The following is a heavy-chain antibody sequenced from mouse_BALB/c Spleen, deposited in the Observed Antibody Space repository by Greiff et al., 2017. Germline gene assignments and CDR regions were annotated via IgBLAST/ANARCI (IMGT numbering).Heavy chain of an antibody. Sequence: EVQLVESGGGLVKPGGSLKLSCAASGFTFSSYAMSWVRQSPEKRLEWVAEISSGGSYTYYPDSVKGRFTISRDNAKNNLYLQMSSLKSEDTAMYYCARGLPGDDYWGQGTTLTVSS. CDR2: ISSGGSYT. V-gene: IGHV5-6*01. CDR3: ARGLPGDDY. J-gene: IGHJ2*01. CDR1: GFTFSSYA.